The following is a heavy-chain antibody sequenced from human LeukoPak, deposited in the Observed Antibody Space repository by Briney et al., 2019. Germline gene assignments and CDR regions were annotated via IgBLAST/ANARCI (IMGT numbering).Heavy chain of an antibody. D-gene: IGHD1-1*01. CDR2: IRYDGSKQ. Sequence: PGGSLRLSCAVSAFTFTSYGMHWVRQAPGKGLEWVAFIRYDGSKQYYIDSVKGRFTVSRDNSKNTLYLQMNNLRAEDTAVYYCAKDLWTKQNAPGYFAYWGQGTLVTVSS. CDR1: AFTFTSYG. J-gene: IGHJ4*02. V-gene: IGHV3-30*02. CDR3: AKDLWTKQNAPGYFAY.